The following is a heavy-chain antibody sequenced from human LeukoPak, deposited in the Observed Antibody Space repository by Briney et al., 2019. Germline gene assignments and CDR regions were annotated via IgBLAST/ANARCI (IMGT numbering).Heavy chain of an antibody. Sequence: SETLYLTCTVSGGSISSYYWSWIREPPGKGLEWIGYIYHSGSTNYNPSLKSRVTISVDTSKNQFSLKLSSVTAADTAVYYCARLLHYYDSSGYFIVWGQGTLVTVSS. J-gene: IGHJ4*02. CDR3: ARLLHYYDSSGYFIV. CDR2: IYHSGST. D-gene: IGHD3-22*01. CDR1: GGSISSYY. V-gene: IGHV4-59*08.